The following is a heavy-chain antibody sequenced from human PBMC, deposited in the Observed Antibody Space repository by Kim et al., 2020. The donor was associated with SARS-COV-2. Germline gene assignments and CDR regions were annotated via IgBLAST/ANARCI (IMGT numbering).Heavy chain of an antibody. J-gene: IGHJ4*02. D-gene: IGHD1-7*01. Sequence: YYSPSLKSLVTISIDTSENRFSLKLTSVTAADTAVYYCARGTQTGTTSLTFWGQGTLVTVSS. V-gene: IGHV4-39*01. CDR3: ARGTQTGTTSLTF.